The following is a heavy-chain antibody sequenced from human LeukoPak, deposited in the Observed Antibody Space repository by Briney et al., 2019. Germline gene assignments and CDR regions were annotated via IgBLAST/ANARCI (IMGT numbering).Heavy chain of an antibody. CDR2: VRSDGSIK. CDR3: ARKYGSGSYYYMDV. CDR1: GFTFSTYG. Sequence: QPGGSLRLSCAASGFTFSTYGMHWVRQAPGTGLEWVAFVRSDGSIKYYADSVKGRFTISRDNSKNALYLQMNSLGAEDTAVYYCARKYGSGSYYYMDVWGKGTTVTVSS. D-gene: IGHD3-10*01. V-gene: IGHV3-30*02. J-gene: IGHJ6*03.